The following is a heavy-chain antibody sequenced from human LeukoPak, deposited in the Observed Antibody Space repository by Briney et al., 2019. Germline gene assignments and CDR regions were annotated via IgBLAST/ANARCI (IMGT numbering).Heavy chain of an antibody. J-gene: IGHJ4*02. CDR2: IYYSGTT. Sequence: SETLPLTCTVSGGSISGYYWSWIRQPPGKGLEWIGYIYYSGTTNYNPSLKSRVTISVDTSKNHLSLKLGSVTAADTAVYYCARGDTAMVLWGQGTLVTVSS. V-gene: IGHV4-59*01. CDR1: GGSISGYY. CDR3: ARGDTAMVL. D-gene: IGHD5-18*01.